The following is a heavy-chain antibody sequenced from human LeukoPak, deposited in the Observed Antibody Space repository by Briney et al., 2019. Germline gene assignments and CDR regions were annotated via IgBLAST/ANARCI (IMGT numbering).Heavy chain of an antibody. CDR3: ARGRITMIVVAQSGAFDI. J-gene: IGHJ3*02. CDR1: GYTFTSYY. V-gene: IGHV1-46*01. CDR2: INPSGGST. Sequence: ASVKVSCKASGYTFTSYYMHWVRQAPGQGLEWMGIINPSGGSTSYAQKFQGRVTMTRDTSTSTVYMELSSLRSEDTAVYYCARGRITMIVVAQSGAFDIWGQGTMVTVSS. D-gene: IGHD3-22*01.